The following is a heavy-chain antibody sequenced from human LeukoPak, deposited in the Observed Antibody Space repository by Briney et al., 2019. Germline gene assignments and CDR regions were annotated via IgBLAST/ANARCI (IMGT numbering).Heavy chain of an antibody. J-gene: IGHJ6*03. V-gene: IGHV3-53*01. CDR2: IYSGGST. CDR3: ASFDSYYYYMDV. CDR1: GFTVSSNY. D-gene: IGHD3-9*01. Sequence: GGSLRLSCAASGFTVSSNYMSWVRQAPGKGLEWVSVIYSGGSTYYADSVKGRFTISRDNSKNTLYLQMNSLRAEDTAVYYCASFDSYYYYMDVWGKGTTVTISS.